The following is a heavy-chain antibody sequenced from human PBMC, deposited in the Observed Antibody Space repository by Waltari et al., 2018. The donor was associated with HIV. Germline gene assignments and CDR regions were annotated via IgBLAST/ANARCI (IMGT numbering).Heavy chain of an antibody. D-gene: IGHD4-17*01. V-gene: IGHV1-69*04. Sequence: QVQLVQSGAEVKKPGSSVKVSCKASGGTFSSYAISWVRQAPGQGLEWMGRIIPILGIANYAQKFQGRVTITADKSTSTAYMELSSLTSEDTAVYYCARTQLTTVTTFYYYYYGMDVWGQGTTVTVSS. CDR3: ARTQLTTVTTFYYYYYGMDV. J-gene: IGHJ6*02. CDR2: IIPILGIA. CDR1: GGTFSSYA.